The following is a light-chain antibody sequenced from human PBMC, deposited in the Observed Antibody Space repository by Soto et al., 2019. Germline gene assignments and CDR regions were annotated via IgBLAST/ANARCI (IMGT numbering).Light chain of an antibody. CDR2: GAS. Sequence: EIVMTQSPATLSVSPGERATLSCRASQSVSSNLAWYQQKPGQAPRLLIYGASTRATGIPARFSGSGSGTEFTLPISSLQSEDFAVYYCQQYNNWSWTFGQGTKV. CDR1: QSVSSN. CDR3: QQYNNWSWT. J-gene: IGKJ1*01. V-gene: IGKV3-15*01.